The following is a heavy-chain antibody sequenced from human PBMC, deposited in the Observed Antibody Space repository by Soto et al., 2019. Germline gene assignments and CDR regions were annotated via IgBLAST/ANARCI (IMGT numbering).Heavy chain of an antibody. V-gene: IGHV3-33*01. CDR3: AREAAIFGVAVNYYYYMNV. D-gene: IGHD3-3*01. CDR2: IWYDGSNK. Sequence: GGSLRLSCAASGFTFSSYGMHWVRQAPGKGLEWVAVIWYDGSNKYYADSVKGRFTISRDNSKNTLYLQMNSLRAEDTDVYYCAREAAIFGVAVNYYYYMNVWGKGTTVTVSS. J-gene: IGHJ6*03. CDR1: GFTFSSYG.